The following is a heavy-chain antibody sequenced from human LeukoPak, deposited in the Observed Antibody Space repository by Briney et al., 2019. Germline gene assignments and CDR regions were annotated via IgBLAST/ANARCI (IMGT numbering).Heavy chain of an antibody. CDR1: GGSISSCY. CDR3: VGERAVVVITTWSGWFDP. J-gene: IGHJ5*02. V-gene: IGHV4-4*07. D-gene: IGHD3-22*01. CDR2: IYTSGST. Sequence: SGTLSLTCTVSGGSISSCYWSWIRQPAGKGLEWIGRIYTSGSTNYNASLKSRVTMSVDTSKNQFSLKPSSVTAPDTGVYFCVGERAVVVITTWSGWFDPWGQGTLVTVSS.